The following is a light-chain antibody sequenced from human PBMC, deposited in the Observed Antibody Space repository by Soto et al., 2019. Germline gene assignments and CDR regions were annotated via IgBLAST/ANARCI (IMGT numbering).Light chain of an antibody. CDR1: QSVSSSY. V-gene: IGKV3-20*01. CDR3: QQYGSSPP. Sequence: EIVVTQSAGALSLSPGERATVSCRASQSVSSSYLAWYQQKPGQAPRLLIYGASSRATGIPDRFSGSGSGTDFTLTLSRLEPEEVQVYYCQQYGSSPPFAQGTRLEI. CDR2: GAS. J-gene: IGKJ5*01.